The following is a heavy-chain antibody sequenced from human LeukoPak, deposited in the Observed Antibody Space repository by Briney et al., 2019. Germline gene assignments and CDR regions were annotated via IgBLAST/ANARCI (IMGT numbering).Heavy chain of an antibody. Sequence: GGSLRLSCAASGFTFSNYGIHWVRQAPGKGLEWVAFIRYDGSDKYYADSVKGRFTISRDSSENTLYLQMSGLRVEDTAVYHCAKGTGDAGYYFDYWGQGTLVTVSS. J-gene: IGHJ4*02. CDR2: IRYDGSDK. CDR3: AKGTGDAGYYFDY. CDR1: GFTFSNYG. D-gene: IGHD7-27*01. V-gene: IGHV3-30*02.